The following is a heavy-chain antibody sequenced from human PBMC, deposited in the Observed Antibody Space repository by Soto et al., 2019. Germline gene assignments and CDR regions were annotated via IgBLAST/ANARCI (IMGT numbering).Heavy chain of an antibody. V-gene: IGHV4-39*01. J-gene: IGHJ4*02. CDR1: GGSISSSSYY. CDR2: IYYSGST. Sequence: SETLSLTCTVSGGSISSSSYYWGWIRQPPGKGLEWIGSIYYSGSTYYNPSLKSRVTISVDTSKNQFSLKLSSVTAADTAVYYCARQYYYDSSGSQFDYWGRGTLVTVSS. CDR3: ARQYYYDSSGSQFDY. D-gene: IGHD3-22*01.